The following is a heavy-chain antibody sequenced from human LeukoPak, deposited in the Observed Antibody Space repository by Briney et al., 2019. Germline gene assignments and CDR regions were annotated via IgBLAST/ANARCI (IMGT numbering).Heavy chain of an antibody. CDR3: ARHEYSGSYYGLSWFDP. V-gene: IGHV4-4*07. CDR2: IYTSGST. CDR1: GGSISGYY. J-gene: IGHJ5*02. Sequence: SETLSLTCTVSGGSISGYYWSWIRQPAGKGLEWIGRIYTSGSTTYNPSLKSRVTMSVDTSKNHFSLKLNSLTAADTAVYYCARHEYSGSYYGLSWFDPWGQGTLVTVSS. D-gene: IGHD1-26*01.